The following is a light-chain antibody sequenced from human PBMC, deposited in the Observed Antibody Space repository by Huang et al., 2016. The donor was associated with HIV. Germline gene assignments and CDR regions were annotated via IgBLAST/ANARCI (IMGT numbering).Light chain of an antibody. J-gene: IGKJ4*01. Sequence: VMTQSPASLSASPGARVTLSCRASQGVRTNLAWYQQKPGKAPPLLMFGASTRATGTPPSFSGSGSGTDFTLTITSLQSSDSAIYYCQQYNDWPPLTFGGGTKVEI. CDR2: GAS. CDR1: QGVRTN. CDR3: QQYNDWPPLT. V-gene: IGKV3D-15*01.